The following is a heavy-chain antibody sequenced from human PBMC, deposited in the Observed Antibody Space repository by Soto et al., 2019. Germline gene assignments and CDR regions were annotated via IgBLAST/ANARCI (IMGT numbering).Heavy chain of an antibody. CDR1: GYTFTSYG. D-gene: IGHD3-3*01. J-gene: IGHJ4*02. V-gene: IGHV1-18*01. CDR2: ISAYNGNT. Sequence: ASVEVSCKXSGYTFTSYGISWVRQAPGQGLEWMGWISAYNGNTNYAQKLQGRVTMTTDTSTSTAYMELRSLRSDDTAVYYCARATLYYDFWSGYPDYWGQGTLVTVSS. CDR3: ARATLYYDFWSGYPDY.